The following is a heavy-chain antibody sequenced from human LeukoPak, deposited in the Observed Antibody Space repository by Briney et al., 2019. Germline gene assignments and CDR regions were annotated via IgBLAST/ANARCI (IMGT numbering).Heavy chain of an antibody. CDR2: IYSGGST. V-gene: IGHV3-53*01. J-gene: IGHJ4*02. Sequence: VSLRLSCEASGFSISLYSMSWVRQAPGKGLEWVSVIYSGGSTYYADSVKGRFTISRDNSKNTLYLQMNSLRAEDTAVYYCAIYGRGVIRFDYWGQGTLVTVSS. CDR1: GFSISLYS. D-gene: IGHD3-10*01. CDR3: AIYGRGVIRFDY.